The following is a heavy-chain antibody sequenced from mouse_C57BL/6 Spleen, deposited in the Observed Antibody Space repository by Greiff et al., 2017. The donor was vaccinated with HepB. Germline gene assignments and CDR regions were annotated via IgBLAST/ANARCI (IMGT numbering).Heavy chain of an antibody. CDR3: TRGSTMVTTGPFAY. CDR1: GFTFSSYA. Sequence: EVQVVESGEGLVKPGGSLKLSCAASGFTFSSYAMSWVRQTPEKRLEWVAYISSGGDYIYYADTVKGRFTISRDNARNTLYLQMSSLKSEDTAMYYCTRGSTMVTTGPFAYWGQGTLVTVSA. J-gene: IGHJ3*01. CDR2: ISSGGDYI. D-gene: IGHD2-2*01. V-gene: IGHV5-9-1*02.